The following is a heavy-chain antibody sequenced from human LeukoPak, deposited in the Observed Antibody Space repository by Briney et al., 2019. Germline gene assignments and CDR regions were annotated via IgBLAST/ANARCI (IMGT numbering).Heavy chain of an antibody. CDR2: ISGSGGST. Sequence: SGGSLRLSCAASGFTFSSSAMTWVRQAPGKGLEWVSSISGSGGSTWYAASVKGRFTISRDNSKNTLDLQMNSLRAEDTAMHFCAKDCSGGSCYVDYWGQGTLVTVSS. CDR3: AKDCSGGSCYVDY. J-gene: IGHJ4*02. D-gene: IGHD2-15*01. V-gene: IGHV3-23*01. CDR1: GFTFSSSA.